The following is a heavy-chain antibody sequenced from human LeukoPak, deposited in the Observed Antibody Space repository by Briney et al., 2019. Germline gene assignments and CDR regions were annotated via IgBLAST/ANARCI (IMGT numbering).Heavy chain of an antibody. CDR2: ISSSSSYT. V-gene: IGHV3-11*05. D-gene: IGHD5-18*01. J-gene: IGHJ4*02. Sequence: GGSLRLSCAGSGFTVSSNYMSWVRQAPGKGLEWVSYISSSSSYTNYADSVKGRFTISRDNAKNSLYLQMNSLRAEDTAVYYCARGEYSYGCFDYWGQGTLVTVSS. CDR3: ARGEYSYGCFDY. CDR1: GFTVSSNY.